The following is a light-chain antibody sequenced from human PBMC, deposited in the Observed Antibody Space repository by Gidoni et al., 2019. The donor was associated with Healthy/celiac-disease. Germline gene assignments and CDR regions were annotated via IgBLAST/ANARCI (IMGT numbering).Light chain of an antibody. CDR1: KLGDNY. CDR2: QDT. J-gene: IGLJ2*01. Sequence: SYELTQPPSVSGSPGQTASSTCSGDKLGDNYACWYQQKPGQSPVLVIYQDTKRPSGIPARFSGSNSGNTATLTISGTQAMDEADYYCQAWDSSTASVVFGGGTKLTVL. CDR3: QAWDSSTASVV. V-gene: IGLV3-1*01.